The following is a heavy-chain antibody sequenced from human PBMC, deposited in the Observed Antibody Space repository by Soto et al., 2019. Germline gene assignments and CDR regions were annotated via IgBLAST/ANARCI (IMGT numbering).Heavy chain of an antibody. J-gene: IGHJ6*02. V-gene: IGHV5-10-1*01. CDR2: IDPSDSYT. CDR1: GYSFTSYW. D-gene: IGHD2-2*02. CDR3: ARLSHQLYCSSTSCYTGPGYYYGMDV. Sequence: GETLKISCXGSGYSFTSYWISWVRQMPGKGLEWMGRIDPSDSYTNYSPSFQGHVTISADKSISTAYLQWSSLKASDTAMCYCARLSHQLYCSSTSCYTGPGYYYGMDVWGQGTTVTVSS.